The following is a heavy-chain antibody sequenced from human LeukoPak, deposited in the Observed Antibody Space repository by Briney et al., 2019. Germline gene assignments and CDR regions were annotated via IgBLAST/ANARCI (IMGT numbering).Heavy chain of an antibody. V-gene: IGHV4-59*06. D-gene: IGHD6-13*01. CDR3: ARILIAAAAPFDY. CDR1: GGSITNYY. CDR2: IYYSGST. J-gene: IGHJ4*02. Sequence: SETLSLTCTVSGGSITNYYWSWIRQHPGKGLEWIGYIYYSGSTYYNPSLKSRVTISVDTSKNQFSLKLSSVTAADTAVYYCARILIAAAAPFDYWGQGTLVTVSS.